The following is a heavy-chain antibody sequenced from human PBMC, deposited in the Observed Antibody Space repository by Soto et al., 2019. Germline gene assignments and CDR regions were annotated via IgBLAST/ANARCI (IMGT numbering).Heavy chain of an antibody. CDR1: GGSISSGGYS. D-gene: IGHD6-6*01. J-gene: IGHJ4*02. Sequence: QLQLQESGSGLVKPSQTLSLTCAVSGGSISSGGYSWSWIRQPPGKGLEWIGYISHSGSTYYNPSLKSRVTITVARTKNQFSLKLSSVTAADTAVYYCASGSHVPHYWGQGTLVTVSS. V-gene: IGHV4-30-2*01. CDR3: ASGSHVPHY. CDR2: ISHSGST.